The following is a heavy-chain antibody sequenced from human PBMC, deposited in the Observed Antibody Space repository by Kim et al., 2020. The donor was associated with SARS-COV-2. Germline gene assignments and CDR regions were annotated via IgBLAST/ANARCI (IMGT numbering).Heavy chain of an antibody. D-gene: IGHD3-9*01. V-gene: IGHV5-10-1*01. CDR3: ARASILTGYVYYYGMDV. Sequence: GESLKISCKGSGYSFTSYWISWVRQMPGKGLEWMGRIDPSDSYTNYRPTFQGHVTISADKSISTAYLQWSSLKASDTAMYYCARASILTGYVYYYGMDVWGRGTTLTVSS. J-gene: IGHJ6*02. CDR2: IDPSDSYT. CDR1: GYSFTSYW.